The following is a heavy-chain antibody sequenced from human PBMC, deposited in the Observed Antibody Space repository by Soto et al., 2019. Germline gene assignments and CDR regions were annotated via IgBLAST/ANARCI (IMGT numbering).Heavy chain of an antibody. J-gene: IGHJ5*02. V-gene: IGHV3-74*01. D-gene: IGHD6-13*01. Sequence: GGSLRLSCAASGFTFSSYWMHWVRQAPGKGLVWVSRINSDGSSTSYADSVKGRFTISRDNAKNTLYLQMNSLRAEDTAVYYCARDLGGSSSWYENWFDPWGQGTLVTVSS. CDR2: INSDGSST. CDR3: ARDLGGSSSWYENWFDP. CDR1: GFTFSSYW.